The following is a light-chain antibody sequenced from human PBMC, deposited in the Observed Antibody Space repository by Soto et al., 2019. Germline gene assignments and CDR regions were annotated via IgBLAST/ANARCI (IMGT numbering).Light chain of an antibody. CDR2: DIS. CDR1: TYDVGGYNY. J-gene: IGLJ3*02. CDR3: SSYTSNVRGVL. V-gene: IGLV2-14*01. Sequence: QSALTQPATVSGSPGQSITIPCTGTTYDVGGYNYVSWYQQHPGKAPKPLIYDISNRPSGVSNRFSGSKSGNTASLTISGLQAEDEADYYCSSYTSNVRGVLFGGGTKVTVL.